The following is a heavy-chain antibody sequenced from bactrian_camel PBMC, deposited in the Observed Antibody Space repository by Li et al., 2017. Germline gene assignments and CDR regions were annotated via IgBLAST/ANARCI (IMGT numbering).Heavy chain of an antibody. CDR1: GYTYSIC. V-gene: IGHV3S40*01. CDR3: ARRGGRLQYND. D-gene: IGHD5*01. J-gene: IGHJ4*01. CDR2: ISGSGGGT. Sequence: VQLVESGGGSVQAGGSLRLSCAASGYTYSICMAWFRQAPGKGLEWVSTISGSGGGTYYADAVKGRFTISRDNAKNTLYLQLNSLKTDDTAMYYCARRGGRLQYNDWGQGTQVTVS.